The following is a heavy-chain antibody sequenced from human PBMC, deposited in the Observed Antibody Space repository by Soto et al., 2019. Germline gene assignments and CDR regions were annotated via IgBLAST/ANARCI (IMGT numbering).Heavy chain of an antibody. CDR3: ANKDFDSSEYYYYGMDV. D-gene: IGHD3-22*01. CDR2: IIPILGIA. CDR1: GGTFSSYT. J-gene: IGHJ6*02. Sequence: QVQLVQSGAEVKKPGSSVKVSCKASGGTFSSYTISWVRQAPGQGLEWMGRIIPILGIANYAQKFQGRVTITADKSTSTAYMELSSLRSEDTVVYYCANKDFDSSEYYYYGMDVWGQGTTVTVSS. V-gene: IGHV1-69*02.